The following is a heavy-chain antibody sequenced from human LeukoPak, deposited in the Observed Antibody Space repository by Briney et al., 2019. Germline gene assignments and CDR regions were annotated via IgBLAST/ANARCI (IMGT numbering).Heavy chain of an antibody. CDR2: ISYDGSNK. D-gene: IGHD1-1*01. J-gene: IGHJ4*02. Sequence: GGSLRLSCAASGFTFSSYGMHWVRQAPGKGLEWVAVISYDGSNKYYADSVEGRFTISRDNSKNTLYLQMNSLRAEDTAVYYCAKGGSSRPTTYFDYWGQGTLVTVSS. CDR1: GFTFSSYG. V-gene: IGHV3-30*18. CDR3: AKGGSSRPTTYFDY.